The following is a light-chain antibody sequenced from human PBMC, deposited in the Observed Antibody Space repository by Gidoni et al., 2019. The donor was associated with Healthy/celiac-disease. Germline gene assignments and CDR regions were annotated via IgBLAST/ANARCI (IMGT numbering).Light chain of an antibody. CDR1: RSNIGNNA. Sequence: QSVLTQPPSVSEAPRQRVTISCSGSRSNIGNNAANWYQPLPGKAPKLLIYYDDLLPSGVSDRFSGSKSGTSASLAISGLQSEDEADYYCAAWDDSLNGVVFGGGTKLTVL. V-gene: IGLV1-36*01. CDR3: AAWDDSLNGVV. CDR2: YDD. J-gene: IGLJ2*01.